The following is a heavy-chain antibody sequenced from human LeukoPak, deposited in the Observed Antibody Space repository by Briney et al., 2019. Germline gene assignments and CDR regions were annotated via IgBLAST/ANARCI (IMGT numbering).Heavy chain of an antibody. V-gene: IGHV4-61*02. CDR1: GGSISSGSYY. CDR2: IYTSGST. CDR3: AREEVSRSFDY. Sequence: PSETLSLTRTVSGGSISSGSYYWSWIRQPAGKGLEWIGRIYTSGSTNYNPSLKSRVTISVDTSKNQFSLKLSSVTAADTAVYYCAREEVSRSFDYWGQGTLVTVSS. D-gene: IGHD1-14*01. J-gene: IGHJ4*02.